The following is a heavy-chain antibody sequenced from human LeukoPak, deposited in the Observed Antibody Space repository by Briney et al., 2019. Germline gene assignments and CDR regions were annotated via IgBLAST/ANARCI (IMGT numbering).Heavy chain of an antibody. CDR2: ININTGNP. D-gene: IGHD3-22*01. V-gene: IGHV7-4-1*02. CDR1: GYTFTSYA. CDR3: ARDLYYYDSSGYYNRISGAFDI. J-gene: IGHJ3*02. Sequence: ASVKVSCKASGYTFTSYAMNWVRQAPGQGLEWMGWININTGNPTYAQGFTGRFVFSLDTSVSTAYLQISSLKAEDAAVYYCARDLYYYDSSGYYNRISGAFDIWGQGTMVTVSS.